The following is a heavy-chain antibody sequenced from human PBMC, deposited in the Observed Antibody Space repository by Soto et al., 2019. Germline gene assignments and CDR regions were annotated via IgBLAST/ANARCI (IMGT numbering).Heavy chain of an antibody. CDR3: ARDLEVPRYCSSTSCQPDPFDP. CDR1: GYTFTNYG. V-gene: IGHV1-18*01. J-gene: IGHJ5*02. Sequence: GASVKVSCKASGYTFTNYGISWVRQAPGQGLEWMGWITTYNGNTNYAQKLQGRVTMTTDTSTSTAYMELRSLRSDDTAVYYCARDLEVPRYCSSTSCQPDPFDPWGQGTLVTVSS. D-gene: IGHD2-2*01. CDR2: ITTYNGNT.